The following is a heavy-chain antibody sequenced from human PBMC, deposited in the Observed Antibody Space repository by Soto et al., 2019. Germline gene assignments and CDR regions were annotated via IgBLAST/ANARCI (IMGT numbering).Heavy chain of an antibody. D-gene: IGHD1-26*01. J-gene: IGHJ4*02. CDR1: GFTFSTYA. V-gene: IGHV3-23*01. CDR2: ISASGTNT. CDR3: DGSDF. Sequence: GGSLRLSCAASGFTFSTYALSWARQAPGKGLEWVSTISASGTNTNYADSVRGRFTISRDNSKNTLYLQMESLRVEDTAVYYCDGSDFWGQGTLVTFSS.